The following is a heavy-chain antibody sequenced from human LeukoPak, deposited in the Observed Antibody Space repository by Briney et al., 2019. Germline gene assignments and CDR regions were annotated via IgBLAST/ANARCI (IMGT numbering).Heavy chain of an antibody. CDR1: GGSISSSNW. V-gene: IGHV4-4*02. J-gene: IGHJ4*02. CDR3: ARQRYSSGWYVTYYFDY. Sequence: SETLSLTCAVSGGSISSSNWWSWVRQPPGKGLEWIGEIYHSGSTNYNPSLKSRVTISVDKSKNQFSLKLSSVTAADTAVYYCARQRYSSGWYVTYYFDYWGQGTLVTVSS. D-gene: IGHD6-19*01. CDR2: IYHSGST.